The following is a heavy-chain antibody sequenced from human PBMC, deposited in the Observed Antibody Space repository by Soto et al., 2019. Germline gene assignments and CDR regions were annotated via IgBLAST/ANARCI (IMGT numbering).Heavy chain of an antibody. CDR1: GFSLSNARMG. CDR2: IFSNDEK. Sequence: QVTLKESGPVLVKPTETLTLTCTVSGFSLSNARMGVSWIRQPPGKALEWLAHIFSNDEKSYSTSLKGRLTISQDTSKRQVVLTMPNLDPVDTATYYCARNLGGYCSGGSCYGPYDYWGQGTLVTVSS. V-gene: IGHV2-26*01. D-gene: IGHD2-15*01. J-gene: IGHJ4*02. CDR3: ARNLGGYCSGGSCYGPYDY.